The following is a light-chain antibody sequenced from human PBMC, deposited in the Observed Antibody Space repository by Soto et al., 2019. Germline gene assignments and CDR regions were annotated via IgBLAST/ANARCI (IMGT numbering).Light chain of an antibody. Sequence: QSLPTEAASPSPSPRQSDAISCTGTSIDVGGYNYVSWYQQYPGKAPKLMIYDVSKRPSGVPDRFSGSKSGNTASLTVSGLQAEDEADYYCSSYAGAHIVFGTGTKVTVL. J-gene: IGLJ1*01. CDR2: DVS. V-gene: IGLV2-8*01. CDR3: SSYAGAHIV. CDR1: SIDVGGYNY.